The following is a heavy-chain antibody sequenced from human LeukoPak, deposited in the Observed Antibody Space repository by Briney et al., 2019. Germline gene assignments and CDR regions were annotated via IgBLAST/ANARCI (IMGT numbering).Heavy chain of an antibody. CDR3: AREEGDDYGDSFDY. CDR2: IYYSGST. Sequence: PSETLSLTCTVSGGSISSSSYYWGWIRQPPGKGLEWIGSIYYSGSTYYNPSLKSRVTISVDTSKNQFSLKLSSVTAADTAVYYCAREEGDDYGDSFDYWGQGTLVTVSS. D-gene: IGHD4-17*01. V-gene: IGHV4-39*07. CDR1: GGSISSSSYY. J-gene: IGHJ4*02.